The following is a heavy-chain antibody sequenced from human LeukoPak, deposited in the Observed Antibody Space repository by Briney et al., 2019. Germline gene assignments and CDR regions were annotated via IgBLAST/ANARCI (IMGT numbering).Heavy chain of an antibody. Sequence: PGGSLRLSCAASGFTFSSYAMSWVRQAPGKGLEWVSAISGSGGSTYYADSVKGRFTISRDNSKNTLYLQMNSLRAEDTAVYYCAKDRGQWLVPGEFDPWGQGTLVTVSS. CDR2: ISGSGGST. V-gene: IGHV3-23*01. CDR3: AKDRGQWLVPGEFDP. J-gene: IGHJ5*02. D-gene: IGHD6-19*01. CDR1: GFTFSSYA.